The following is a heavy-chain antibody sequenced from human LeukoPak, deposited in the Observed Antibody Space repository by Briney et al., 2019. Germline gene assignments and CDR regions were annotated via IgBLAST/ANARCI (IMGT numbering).Heavy chain of an antibody. CDR3: ARTPSGDFDWLPTYYYMDV. CDR2: IHSGGST. V-gene: IGHV3-66*01. CDR1: GFTVSSNY. Sequence: GGSLRLSRAASGFTVSSNYMSWVRQAPGKGLEWVSVIHSGGSTYYADSVKGRFTISRDNSKNTLYLQMNSLRAEDTAVYYCARTPSGDFDWLPTYYYMDVWGKGTTVTVSS. D-gene: IGHD3-9*01. J-gene: IGHJ6*03.